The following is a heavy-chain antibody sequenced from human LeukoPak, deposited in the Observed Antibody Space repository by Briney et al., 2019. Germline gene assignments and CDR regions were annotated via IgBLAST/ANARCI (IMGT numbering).Heavy chain of an antibody. CDR2: MNPNSGNT. CDR1: GYTFTSYD. CDR3: ARDFDPPNAFDI. J-gene: IGHJ3*02. V-gene: IGHV1-8*01. D-gene: IGHD3-9*01. Sequence: ASVKVSCKASGYTFTSYDINWVRQATGQGLEWMGWMNPNSGNTGYAQKFQGRVTMTRNTSISTAYMELRSLRSDDTAVYYCARDFDPPNAFDIWGQGTMVTVSS.